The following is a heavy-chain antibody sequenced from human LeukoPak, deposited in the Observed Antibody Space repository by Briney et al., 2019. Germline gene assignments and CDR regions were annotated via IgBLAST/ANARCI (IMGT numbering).Heavy chain of an antibody. V-gene: IGHV1-69*13. CDR1: GGTFSSYA. CDR3: ARSGPDAFDI. Sequence: ASVKVSCKASGGTFSSYAISWVRQAPGQGLELMGGIIPIFGTANYAQKFQGRVTITADESTSTAYMELSSLRSEDTAVYYCARSGPDAFDIWGQGTMVTVSS. D-gene: IGHD3-10*01. CDR2: IIPIFGTA. J-gene: IGHJ3*02.